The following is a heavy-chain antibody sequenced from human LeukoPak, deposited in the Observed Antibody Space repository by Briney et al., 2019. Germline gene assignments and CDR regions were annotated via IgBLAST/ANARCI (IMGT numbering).Heavy chain of an antibody. CDR1: GFTFSSYA. Sequence: PGRSLRLSCAASGFTFSSYAMHWVRQAPGKGLEWVALISYDGNNKYYADSVKGRFTISRDNSKNTLYLQMNSLRAEDTAVYYCAKGSEAEAYTFDYWGQGTLVTVSS. CDR3: AKGSEAEAYTFDY. V-gene: IGHV3-30*04. CDR2: ISYDGNNK. D-gene: IGHD2-21*01. J-gene: IGHJ4*02.